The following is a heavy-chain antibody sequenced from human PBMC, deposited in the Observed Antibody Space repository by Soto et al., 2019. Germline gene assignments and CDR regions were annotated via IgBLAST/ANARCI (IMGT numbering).Heavy chain of an antibody. Sequence: GGSLRLSCAASGFTFSSYAMSWVRQAPGKGLEWVSAISPSGANTYYADSVKGRFTISRDNSKNTLYLQMNSLRAEDTAVYYCVKLTSVVLKPSCYYWGPGTLVTVSS. J-gene: IGHJ4*02. CDR3: VKLTSVVLKPSCYY. CDR1: GFTFSSYA. D-gene: IGHD4-17*01. V-gene: IGHV3-23*01. CDR2: ISPSGANT.